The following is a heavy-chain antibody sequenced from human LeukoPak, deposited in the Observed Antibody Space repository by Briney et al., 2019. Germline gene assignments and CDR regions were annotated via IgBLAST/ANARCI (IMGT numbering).Heavy chain of an antibody. CDR3: ARIRCGHSGSVCYNH. V-gene: IGHV4-34*01. J-gene: IGHJ1*01. D-gene: IGHD3-9*01. CDR1: GVSINDYY. CDR2: ISHTEGA. Sequence: PSETLSLTCGVFGVSINDYYWSWIRQSPGKGLEWIGEISHTEGARYNPSLESRVTMSVGTSENQLSLRLIFVSAADTAVYYCARIRCGHSGSVCYNHWGLGTLVTVSS.